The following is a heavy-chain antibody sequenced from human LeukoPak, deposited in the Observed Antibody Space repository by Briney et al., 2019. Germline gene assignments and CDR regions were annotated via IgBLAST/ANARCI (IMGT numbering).Heavy chain of an antibody. J-gene: IGHJ3*02. V-gene: IGHV4-59*12. Sequence: SETLSLTCTVSGGSLSSYYWSWIRQPPGKGLEWIGYIYYSGSTNYNPSLKSRVTISVDTSKNQFSLKLSSVTAADTAVYYCAREPSMDAFDIWGQGTMVTVSS. CDR2: IYYSGST. D-gene: IGHD2-8*01. CDR3: AREPSMDAFDI. CDR1: GGSLSSYY.